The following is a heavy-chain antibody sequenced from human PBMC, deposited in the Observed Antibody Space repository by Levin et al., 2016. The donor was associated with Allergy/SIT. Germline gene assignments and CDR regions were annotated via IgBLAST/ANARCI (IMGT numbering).Heavy chain of an antibody. CDR3: ARDGRRSGIHRRTQDY. V-gene: IGHV3-21*01. Sequence: GGSLRLSCAASGFTFSSYSMNWVRQAPGKGLEWVSSISSSSSYIYYADSVKGRFTISRDNAKSSLYLQMNSPRAEDTAVYYCARDGRRSGIHRRTQDYWGQGTLVTVSS. D-gene: IGHD6-19*01. J-gene: IGHJ4*02. CDR2: ISSSSSYI. CDR1: GFTFSSYS.